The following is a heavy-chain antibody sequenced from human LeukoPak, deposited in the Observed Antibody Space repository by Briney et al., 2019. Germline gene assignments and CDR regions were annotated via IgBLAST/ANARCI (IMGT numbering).Heavy chain of an antibody. V-gene: IGHV1-8*01. D-gene: IGHD6-13*01. CDR3: AKYSSSWYTPDYYGMDV. J-gene: IGHJ6*02. Sequence: ASVKVSCKASVYTFTSYDINWVRQATGQGLEWMGWMNPNSGSTGYAQKFQGRVTMTRNTSISTAYMELSSLRSEDTAVYYCAKYSSSWYTPDYYGMDVWGQGTTVTVSS. CDR1: VYTFTSYD. CDR2: MNPNSGST.